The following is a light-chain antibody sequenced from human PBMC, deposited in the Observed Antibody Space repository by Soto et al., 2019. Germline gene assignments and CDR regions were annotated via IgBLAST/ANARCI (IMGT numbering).Light chain of an antibody. J-gene: IGLJ2*01. V-gene: IGLV1-40*01. CDR2: GNS. Sequence: QSVLTQPPSVSGAPGQRVTISCTGSSSNIGAGYDVHWFQQPPGTAPKLLIYGNSNRPSGVPDRFFGSKSGTSASLAITGLQAEDEADYYCQSYDSSLSGVVFGGGTKLTVL. CDR3: QSYDSSLSGVV. CDR1: SSNIGAGYD.